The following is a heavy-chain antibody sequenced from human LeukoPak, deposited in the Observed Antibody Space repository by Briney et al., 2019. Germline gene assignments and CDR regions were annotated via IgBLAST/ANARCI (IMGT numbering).Heavy chain of an antibody. CDR1: GFTFSSYE. J-gene: IGHJ4*02. D-gene: IGHD3-22*01. CDR3: ARVGGYYQEVGY. V-gene: IGHV3-48*03. Sequence: GGSLRLSCAASGFTFSSYEMNWVRQAPGKGREGGSYISSSGSTIYYSASVTGLFPISRHNPNTSLYLQMNSLRAEDTAVYYCARVGGYYQEVGYWGQGTLVTVSS. CDR2: ISSSGSTI.